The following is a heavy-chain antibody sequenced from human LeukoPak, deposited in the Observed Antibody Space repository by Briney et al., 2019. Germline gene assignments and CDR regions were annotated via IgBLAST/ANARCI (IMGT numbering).Heavy chain of an antibody. CDR2: INPSGGST. V-gene: IGHV1-46*01. CDR1: GYTFTSYY. Sequence: GASVKVSCKASGYTFTSYYMHWVRQAPGQGLEWMGIINPSGGSTSYAQKLQGRVTMTRDTSTSTVYMELSSLRSEDTAVYYCARAVSYGSGSLDHFDYWGQGTLVTVSS. J-gene: IGHJ4*02. CDR3: ARAVSYGSGSLDHFDY. D-gene: IGHD3-10*01.